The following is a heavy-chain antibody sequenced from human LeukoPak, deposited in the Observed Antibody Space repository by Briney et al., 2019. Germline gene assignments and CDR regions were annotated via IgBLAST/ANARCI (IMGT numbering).Heavy chain of an antibody. CDR3: AREIVGGGWYYYYYYMDV. V-gene: IGHV3-30*03. CDR1: GFTFSSYG. J-gene: IGHJ6*03. CDR2: ISYDGSNK. Sequence: GGSLRLSCAASGFTFSSYGMHWVRQAPGKGLEWVAVISYDGSNKYYADSVKGRFTISRDNSKNTLYLQMNSLRAEDTAVYYCAREIVGGGWYYYYYYMDVWGKGTTVTISS. D-gene: IGHD2-15*01.